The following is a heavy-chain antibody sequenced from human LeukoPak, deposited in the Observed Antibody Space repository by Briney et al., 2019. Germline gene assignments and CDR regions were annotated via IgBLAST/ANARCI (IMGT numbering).Heavy chain of an antibody. CDR1: GFTFDDYA. D-gene: IGHD5-12*01. CDR2: ISWNSGSI. Sequence: SGGSLRLSCAASGFTFDDYAMHWVRQAPGKGLEWVSGISWNSGSIGYADSVKGRFTISRDNSKNTLYLQMNSLRAEDTAVYYCARDWLRGPTENWFDPWGQGTLVTVSS. J-gene: IGHJ5*02. V-gene: IGHV3-9*01. CDR3: ARDWLRGPTENWFDP.